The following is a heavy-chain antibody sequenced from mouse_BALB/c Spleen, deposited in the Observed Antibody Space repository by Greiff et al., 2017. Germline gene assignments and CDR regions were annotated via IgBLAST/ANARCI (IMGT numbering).Heavy chain of an antibody. D-gene: IGHD4-1*01. CDR3: ARERDWPFAY. J-gene: IGHJ3*01. CDR2: ISDGGSYT. CDR1: GFTFSDYY. V-gene: IGHV5-4*02. Sequence: DVKLQESGGGLVKPGGSLKLSCAASGFTFSDYYMYWVRQTPEKRLEWVATISDGGSYTYYPDSVKGRFTISRDNAKNNLYLQMSSLKSEDTAMYYCARERDWPFAYWGQGTLVTVSA.